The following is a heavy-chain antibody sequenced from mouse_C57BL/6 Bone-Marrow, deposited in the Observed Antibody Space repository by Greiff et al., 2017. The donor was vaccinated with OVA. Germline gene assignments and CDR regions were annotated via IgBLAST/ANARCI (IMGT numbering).Heavy chain of an antibody. CDR3: ARCYYGNPYYFDY. J-gene: IGHJ2*01. D-gene: IGHD2-1*01. V-gene: IGHV1-7*01. CDR1: GYTFTSYW. CDR2: INPSSGYT. Sequence: VKLMESGAELAKPGASVKLSCKASGYTFTSYWMHWVKQRPGQGLEWIGYINPSSGYTKYNQKFKDKATLTADKSSSTAYMQLSSLTYEDSAVYYCARCYYGNPYYFDYWGQGTTLTVSS.